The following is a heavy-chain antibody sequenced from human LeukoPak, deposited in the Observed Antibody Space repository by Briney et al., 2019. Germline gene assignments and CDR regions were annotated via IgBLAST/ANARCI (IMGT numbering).Heavy chain of an antibody. CDR3: AKGHSGSYYSG. CDR2: IYYSGST. V-gene: IGHV4-59*01. CDR1: AGSISGYY. Sequence: QPSETLSLTCTVSAGSISGYYWSWSRQAPGKGLEWIGYIYYSGSTSYNPSLKSRVTISVDTSKNQFSLKLTSVTAADTAVYYCAKGHSGSYYSGWGQGTLVTVSS. D-gene: IGHD3-10*01. J-gene: IGHJ4*02.